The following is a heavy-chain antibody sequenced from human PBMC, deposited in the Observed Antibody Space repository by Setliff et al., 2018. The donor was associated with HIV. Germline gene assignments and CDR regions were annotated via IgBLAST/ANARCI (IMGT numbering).Heavy chain of an antibody. CDR3: ARGHSYDSYGYYLRGFDI. D-gene: IGHD3-22*01. V-gene: IGHV4-34*01. J-gene: IGHJ3*02. Sequence: SETLSLTCAVYGGSFSDHYWSWIRQPPGKGLEWIGEISHSGISNFNPSLKSRVSIPIDTPRSQFSLKLSSVTAADTAVYYCARGHSYDSYGYYLRGFDIWGPGTMVTVSS. CDR2: ISHSGIS. CDR1: GGSFSDHY.